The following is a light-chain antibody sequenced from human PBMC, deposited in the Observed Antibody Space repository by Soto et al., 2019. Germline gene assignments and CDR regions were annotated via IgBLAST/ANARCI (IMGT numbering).Light chain of an antibody. V-gene: IGLV2-14*03. CDR1: SNYIGAYNF. CDR2: DVS. CDR3: SSYTTSSLYV. Sequence: QSVLTQPASVSGSPGQSITISCTGTSNYIGAYNFVSWHQQHPGKAPKLMVYDVSNRPSGLSNRFSGSKSGSTASLTISGLQAEDEADYYCSSYTTSSLYVFGTGTKVTVL. J-gene: IGLJ1*01.